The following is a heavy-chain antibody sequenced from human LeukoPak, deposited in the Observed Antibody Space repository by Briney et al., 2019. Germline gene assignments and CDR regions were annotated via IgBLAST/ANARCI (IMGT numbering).Heavy chain of an antibody. J-gene: IGHJ4*02. D-gene: IGHD1-26*01. CDR2: INSSGSTI. CDR3: ARHSGSYRCFDY. Sequence: QPGGSLRLSCAASGFTFSSYEMNWVRQAPGKGLEWVSYINSSGSTIYYADSVKGRFTISRDNAKNSLYLQMNSLRAEDTAVYYCARHSGSYRCFDYWGQGTLVTVSS. CDR1: GFTFSSYE. V-gene: IGHV3-48*03.